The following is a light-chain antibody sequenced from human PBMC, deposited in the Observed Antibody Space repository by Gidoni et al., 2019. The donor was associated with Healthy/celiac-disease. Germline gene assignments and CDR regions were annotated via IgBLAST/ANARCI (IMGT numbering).Light chain of an antibody. CDR3: MQGTHWGLT. Sequence: DVVMTQSPLSMPVTLGQPASISCRSSQSLVYSDGNTYLNWFQQRPGQSPRRLIYKVSNRDSGVPDRFSGRGSGTDFTLKISRVEAEDVGVYYCMQGTHWGLTFGGGTKVEIK. J-gene: IGKJ4*01. V-gene: IGKV2-30*01. CDR2: KVS. CDR1: QSLVYSDGNTY.